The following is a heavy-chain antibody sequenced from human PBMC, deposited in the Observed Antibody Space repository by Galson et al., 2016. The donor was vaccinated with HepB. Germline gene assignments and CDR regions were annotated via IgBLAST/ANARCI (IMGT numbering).Heavy chain of an antibody. CDR3: ARPRGYDNYFDY. Sequence: QSGAEVKKPGESLKISCKDSGNSFATNWIGWVRQMPGKGLEWMGIIYPGDSDARYSPSFQGQVTISADKSISTAYLQWSSLRASDTAMYFCARPRGYDNYFDYWGQGTLGTVSS. J-gene: IGHJ4*02. CDR1: GNSFATNW. CDR2: IYPGDSDA. D-gene: IGHD5-12*01. V-gene: IGHV5-51*01.